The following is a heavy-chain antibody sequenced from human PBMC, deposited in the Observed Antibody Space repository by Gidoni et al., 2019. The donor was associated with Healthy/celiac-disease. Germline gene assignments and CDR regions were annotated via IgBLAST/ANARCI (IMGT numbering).Heavy chain of an antibody. D-gene: IGHD3-10*01. CDR1: GFTFSSYD. Sequence: EVQLVESGGGLVQPGGSLRLSCAASGFTFSSYDMHWVRQATGKGLEWVSAIGTAGDTYYPGSVKGRFTISRENAKNSLYLQMNSLRAGDTAVYYCARAMVRGVIRGMDVWGQGTTVTVSS. J-gene: IGHJ6*02. V-gene: IGHV3-13*04. CDR3: ARAMVRGVIRGMDV. CDR2: IGTAGDT.